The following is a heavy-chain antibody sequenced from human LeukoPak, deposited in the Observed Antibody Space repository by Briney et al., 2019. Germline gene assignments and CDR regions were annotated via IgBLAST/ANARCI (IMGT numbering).Heavy chain of an antibody. V-gene: IGHV3-74*01. J-gene: IGHJ4*02. CDR1: GFTFSSYW. D-gene: IGHD4-17*01. Sequence: PGGSLRLSCAASGFTFSSYWMHWVRQAPGKGLVWVSRINSDGSSTSYADSVKGRFTISRDNAKNTLYLQMNSLRAEDTAVYYCACLGTVTAFDYWGQGTLVTVSS. CDR2: INSDGSST. CDR3: ACLGTVTAFDY.